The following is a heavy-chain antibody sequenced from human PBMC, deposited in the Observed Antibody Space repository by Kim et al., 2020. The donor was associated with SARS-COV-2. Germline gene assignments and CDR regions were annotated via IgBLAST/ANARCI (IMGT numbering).Heavy chain of an antibody. D-gene: IGHD6-19*01. CDR1: GGTFSSYA. CDR2: IIPIFGTA. V-gene: IGHV1-69*13. Sequence: SVKVSCKASGGTFSSYAISWVRQAPGQGLEWMGGIIPIFGTANYAQKFQGRVTITADESTSTAYMELSSLRSEDTAVYYCARDVPKWLVLDYWGQGTLVTVSS. J-gene: IGHJ4*02. CDR3: ARDVPKWLVLDY.